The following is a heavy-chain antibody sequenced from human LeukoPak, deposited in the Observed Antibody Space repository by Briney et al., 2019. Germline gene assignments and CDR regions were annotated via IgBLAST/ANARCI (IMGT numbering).Heavy chain of an antibody. D-gene: IGHD2-8*01. J-gene: IGHJ4*02. CDR3: ARGTNIVLMVYAIRY. V-gene: IGHV3-30*04. Sequence: GGSLRLSCAASGFTFSSYAMHWVRQAPGKGLEWVAVISYDGSNKYYADSVKGRFTISRDNSKNTLYLQMNSLRAEDTAVYYCARGTNIVLMVYAIRYWGQGTLVTVSS. CDR2: ISYDGSNK. CDR1: GFTFSSYA.